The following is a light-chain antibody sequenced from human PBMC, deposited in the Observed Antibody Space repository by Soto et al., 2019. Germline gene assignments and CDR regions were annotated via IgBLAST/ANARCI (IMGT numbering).Light chain of an antibody. CDR2: GVS. CDR3: QQYNNWPQK. V-gene: IGKV3-15*01. CDR1: QSVGTN. J-gene: IGKJ1*01. Sequence: ERVMTQSPVTLSVSPGESVTLSCRASQSVGTNLSWYQQKPGQAPSLLIYGVSTRATGIPTRFSGSGYGRQFTLTISSLQSEDFAVYYCQQYNNWPQKFGQGNKVEIK.